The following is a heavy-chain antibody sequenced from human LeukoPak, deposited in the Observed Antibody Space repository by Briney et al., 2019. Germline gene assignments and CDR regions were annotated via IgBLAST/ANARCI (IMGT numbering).Heavy chain of an antibody. V-gene: IGHV3-23*01. J-gene: IGHJ4*02. CDR2: ISGSGGST. CDR3: ANSRACSSTSCRTYFDY. D-gene: IGHD2-2*01. Sequence: GGSLRLSCAASGFTFSSYAMSWVRQAPGKGLEWVSAISGSGGSTYYADSAKGRFTISRDNSKNTLYLQMNSLRAEDTAVYYCANSRACSSTSCRTYFDYWGQGTLVTVSS. CDR1: GFTFSSYA.